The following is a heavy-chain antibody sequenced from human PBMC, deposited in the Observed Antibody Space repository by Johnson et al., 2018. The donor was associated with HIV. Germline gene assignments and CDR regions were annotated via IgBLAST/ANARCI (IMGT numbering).Heavy chain of an antibody. Sequence: VQLVESGGGLVQPGGSLRLSCAASGLTVSTNDINWVRQAPGKGLEWVSVIYSGGGTYSEASVKGRFTISRDNSKNTLYLQMNSLRPQDTAVYYCARTRQGAFDIWGQGTMVTVSS. CDR3: ARTRQGAFDI. CDR1: GLTVSTND. V-gene: IGHV3-66*02. CDR2: IYSGGGT. J-gene: IGHJ3*02.